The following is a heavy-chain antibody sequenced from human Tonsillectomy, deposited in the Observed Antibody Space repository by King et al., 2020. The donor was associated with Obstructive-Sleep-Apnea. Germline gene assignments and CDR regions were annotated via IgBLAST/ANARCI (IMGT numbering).Heavy chain of an antibody. CDR3: ARWEEIGNSGYFSYGMDV. Sequence: QLVQSGAEVKEPGESLRISCKGSGYSFTSSWINWVRQMPGRGLEWMGRIYLSDSYTIYGPSFQGHVTISADKTITTAYLQWSSLKASDTATYYCARWEEIGNSGYFSYGMDVWGQGTTVTVSS. CDR2: IYLSDSYT. CDR1: GYSFTSSW. J-gene: IGHJ6*02. V-gene: IGHV5-10-1*01. D-gene: IGHD4-23*01.